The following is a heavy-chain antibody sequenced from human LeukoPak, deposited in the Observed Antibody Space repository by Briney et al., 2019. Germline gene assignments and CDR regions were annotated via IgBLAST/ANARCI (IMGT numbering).Heavy chain of an antibody. CDR3: ARDLGSPWAYFDY. CDR1: GYTFTSYA. V-gene: IGHV1-3*01. CDR2: INAGNGNT. Sequence: ASVKVPCKASGYTFTSYAMHWVRQAPGQRLEWMGWINAGNGNTKYSQKFQGRVTITRDTSASTAYMELSSLRSEDTAVYYCARDLGSPWAYFDYWGQGTLVTVSS. J-gene: IGHJ4*02. D-gene: IGHD7-27*01.